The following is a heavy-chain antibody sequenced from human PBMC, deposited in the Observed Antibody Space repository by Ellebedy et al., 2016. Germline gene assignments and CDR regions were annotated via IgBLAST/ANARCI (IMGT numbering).Heavy chain of an antibody. D-gene: IGHD1-26*01. CDR1: GYMFIAYY. Sequence: ASVKVSCXTSGYMFIAYYLHWVRQAPGQEFEWMGSIIPNSGGTSYAQKFQGRVTMTTDTSTSTAYMELRSLRSDDTAVYYCAKISGSYYYWGQGTLVTVSS. V-gene: IGHV1-2*02. CDR3: AKISGSYYY. CDR2: IIPNSGGT. J-gene: IGHJ4*02.